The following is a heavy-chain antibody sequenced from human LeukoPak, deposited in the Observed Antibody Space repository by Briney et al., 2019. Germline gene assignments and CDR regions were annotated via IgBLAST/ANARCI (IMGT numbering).Heavy chain of an antibody. CDR2: IYYSGST. CDR1: GGSISSSSYY. J-gene: IGHJ4*02. V-gene: IGHV4-39*01. CDR3: ASVPYRPRKYY. Sequence: SETLSPTCSVAGGSISSSSYYWGWIRQPPGKGLEWIGSIYYSGSTYYNPSLKSRFTISVDTSKNQFSLKLSSVTAADTAVDYCASVPYRPRKYYWRQGTLDTDPS. D-gene: IGHD1-14*01.